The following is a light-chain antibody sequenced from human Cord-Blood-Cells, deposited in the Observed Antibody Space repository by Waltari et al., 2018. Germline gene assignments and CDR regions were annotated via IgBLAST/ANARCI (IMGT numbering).Light chain of an antibody. CDR2: WAS. Sequence: IVMTQSPDSLAVSLGERATINCKSSQSVLYSSNNKNYLACDQQKPGQPPKLLIYWASTRESVVPDRFSGSGSGTDFTLTISSLQAEDVAVYYCQQYYSTPRTFGQGTKVEIK. V-gene: IGKV4-1*01. J-gene: IGKJ1*01. CDR1: QSVLYSSNNKNY. CDR3: QQYYSTPRT.